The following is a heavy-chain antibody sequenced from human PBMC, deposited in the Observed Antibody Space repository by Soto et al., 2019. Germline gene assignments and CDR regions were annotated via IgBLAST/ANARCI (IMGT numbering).Heavy chain of an antibody. D-gene: IGHD3-10*01. Sequence: GGSLRLSCAASGFTFRNYNMNWVRQDPGKGLEWVSHISIGGTTIDYADSVKGRFTISRDNSKNTLYLQMNSLRAEDTALYYCAKESYNRRTDFDYWGQGTLVTVSS. CDR1: GFTFRNYN. J-gene: IGHJ4*02. CDR3: AKESYNRRTDFDY. V-gene: IGHV3-48*01. CDR2: ISIGGTTI.